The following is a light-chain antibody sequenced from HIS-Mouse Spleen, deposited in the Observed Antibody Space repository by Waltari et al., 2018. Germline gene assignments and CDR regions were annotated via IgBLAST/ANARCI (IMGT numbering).Light chain of an antibody. CDR2: EDS. J-gene: IGLJ2*01. V-gene: IGLV3-10*01. CDR1: ALPQKS. CDR3: YSTDSSGNHRV. Sequence: SYELTQPPSVSVSPGQTARITCSGDALPQKSAYWYPQKSGQAPVLGIYEDSKRPSGIPGRCSGSSSGTMATLTISGAQVEDEADYYCYSTDSSGNHRVFGGGTKLTVL.